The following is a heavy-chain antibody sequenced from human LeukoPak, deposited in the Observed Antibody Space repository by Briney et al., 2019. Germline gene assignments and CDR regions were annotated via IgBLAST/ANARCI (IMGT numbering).Heavy chain of an antibody. Sequence: SETLSLTCTVSGGSISSSSYYWGWIRQPPGKGLEWIGSIYYSDSTYYNPALKSRATISVDTSKNQFSLKLSSVTAADTAVYYCASQTSRQLWWGQGKRITVSS. CDR2: IYYSDST. V-gene: IGHV4-39*01. D-gene: IGHD5-18*01. CDR1: GGSISSSSYY. J-gene: IGHJ4*02. CDR3: ASQTSRQLW.